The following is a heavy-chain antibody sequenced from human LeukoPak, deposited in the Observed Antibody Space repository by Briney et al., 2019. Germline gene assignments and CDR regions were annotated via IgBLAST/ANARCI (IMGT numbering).Heavy chain of an antibody. J-gene: IGHJ4*02. CDR3: ARHGMATVSNTLDY. Sequence: PSETLSLTCTVSGGSISSYYWSWIRQPPGKGLEWIGYIYYSGSTNYNPSLKSRVTISVDTSKNQFSLKLSSVTAADTAVYYCARHGMATVSNTLDYWGQGTLVTVSS. V-gene: IGHV4-59*08. CDR1: GGSISSYY. CDR2: IYYSGST. D-gene: IGHD4-17*01.